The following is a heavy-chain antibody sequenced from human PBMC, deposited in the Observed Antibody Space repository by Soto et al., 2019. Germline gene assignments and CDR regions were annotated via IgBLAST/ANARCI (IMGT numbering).Heavy chain of an antibody. CDR1: GFTFDDHV. V-gene: IGHV3-9*01. CDR2: ITWDGYSI. Sequence: PGGSLRLSCAASGFTFDDHVMHWVRQVPGKGLEWVGHITWDGYSIGYGGSVRGRFTISRDNAKDTLYLQMNSLRPEDTALYYCARSWSGSTSGRVDVWGQGTTVTVSS. CDR3: ARSWSGSTSGRVDV. D-gene: IGHD3-3*01. J-gene: IGHJ6*02.